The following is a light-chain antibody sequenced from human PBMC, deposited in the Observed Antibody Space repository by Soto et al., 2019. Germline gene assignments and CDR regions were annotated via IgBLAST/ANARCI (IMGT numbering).Light chain of an antibody. J-gene: IGKJ5*01. CDR1: QSVSSSY. V-gene: IGKV3-20*01. CDR3: QQYDSSPPIT. CDR2: GAS. Sequence: EIVLTQSPGTLSLSPGERATLSCRASQSVSSSYLAWYQQKPGQAPRLLIYGASSRATGIPDRFSGSGSGTDFTLTISRLEAEDFAVYYCQQYDSSPPITFGQGTRLEIK.